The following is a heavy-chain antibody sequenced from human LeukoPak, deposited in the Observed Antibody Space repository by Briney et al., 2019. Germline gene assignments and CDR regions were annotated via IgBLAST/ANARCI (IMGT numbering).Heavy chain of an antibody. Sequence: GGSLRLSCAASGFTLSNSWMSWVRQAPGKGLEWVAIINQDGSEKYYVDSVKGRFSISRDNAKNSLYVQMNSLRVEDTAVYYCVAGSGWGWGQGTLVTVSS. V-gene: IGHV3-7*01. CDR1: GFTLSNSW. J-gene: IGHJ4*02. D-gene: IGHD6-19*01. CDR2: INQDGSEK. CDR3: VAGSGWG.